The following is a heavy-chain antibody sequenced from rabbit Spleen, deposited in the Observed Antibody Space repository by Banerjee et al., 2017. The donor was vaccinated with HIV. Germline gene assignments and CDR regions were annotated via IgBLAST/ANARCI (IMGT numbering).Heavy chain of an antibody. CDR1: GFSFNDDYV. V-gene: IGHV1S40*01. CDR3: ARDLTGVIGWNFGW. CDR2: INTWSNRP. D-gene: IGHD1-1*01. J-gene: IGHJ4*01. Sequence: QSLEESGGDLVKPGTSLTLTCTASGFSFNDDYVVCWVRQAPGKGLKWIACINTWSNRPVYASWAKGRFSMSKTSSTTVTLQMTSLTAADTATYFCARDLTGVIGWNFGWWGQGTLVTVS.